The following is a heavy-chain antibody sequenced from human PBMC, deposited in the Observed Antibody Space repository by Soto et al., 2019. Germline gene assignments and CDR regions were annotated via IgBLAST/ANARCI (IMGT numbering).Heavy chain of an antibody. D-gene: IGHD3-3*01. CDR2: IYYSGST. V-gene: IGHV4-30-4*01. CDR3: ARDTGYYDFWSGPARDAFDI. Sequence: PSETLSLTCTVSGGSISSGDYYWSWIRQPPGKGLEWIGYIYYSGSTYYNPSLKSRVTISVDTSKNQFSLKLSSVTAADTAVYYCARDTGYYDFWSGPARDAFDIWGQGTMVTVS. CDR1: GGSISSGDYY. J-gene: IGHJ3*02.